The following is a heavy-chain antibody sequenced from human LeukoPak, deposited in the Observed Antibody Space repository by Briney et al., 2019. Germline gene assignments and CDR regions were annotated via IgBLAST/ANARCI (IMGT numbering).Heavy chain of an antibody. CDR3: ASAHDFWSGYPNWFDP. V-gene: IGHV1-69*13. CDR2: IIPIFGTA. D-gene: IGHD3-3*01. CDR1: GGTFSSYG. Sequence: ASVKVSCKASGGTFSSYGISWVRQAPGQGLEWMGGIIPIFGTANYAQKFQGRVTITADESTSTAYMEVSSLRSEDTAVYYCASAHDFWSGYPNWFDPWGQGTLVTVSS. J-gene: IGHJ5*02.